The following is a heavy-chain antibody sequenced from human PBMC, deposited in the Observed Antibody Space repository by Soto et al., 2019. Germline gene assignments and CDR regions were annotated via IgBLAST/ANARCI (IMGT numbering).Heavy chain of an antibody. Sequence: QVQLRQWGAGLLKPSETLSLTCGVYGGSFTGYYWTWIRQPPGERLEWNGGMNHGGITNYNPALRSRVAIALDTSKNQFSLGLTSVTAADTAVYFWARGDAYLREVTFCYRGMDVWGRGTTVTVSS. CDR1: GGSFTGYY. D-gene: IGHD3-10*01. J-gene: IGHJ6*02. CDR2: MNHGGIT. V-gene: IGHV4-34*01. CDR3: ARGDAYLREVTFCYRGMDV.